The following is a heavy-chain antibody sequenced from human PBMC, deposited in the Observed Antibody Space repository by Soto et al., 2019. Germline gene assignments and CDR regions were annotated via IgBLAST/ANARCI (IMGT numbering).Heavy chain of an antibody. CDR3: ARRITRALGVVPHSIDI. Sequence: GESLKISCKGSGYSFTNYWIGWVRQMPGEGLEWMGLIYPGDSDTRYSPSFQGQVTISADKSINTAYLQWSSLKAADTAMYYCARRITRALGVVPHSIDIWGQGTVVTLSS. D-gene: IGHD3-10*01. CDR1: GYSFTNYW. CDR2: IYPGDSDT. J-gene: IGHJ3*02. V-gene: IGHV5-51*01.